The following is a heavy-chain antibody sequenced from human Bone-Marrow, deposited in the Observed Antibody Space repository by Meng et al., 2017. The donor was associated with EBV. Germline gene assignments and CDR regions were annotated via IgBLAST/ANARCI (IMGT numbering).Heavy chain of an antibody. CDR1: GGSISGSSDD. CDR2: IYYSGST. V-gene: IGHV4-39*07. Sequence: QRQWRGAGQGLWQPPETLFITSTVSGGSISGSSDDLGGICQPQGKWLEWIGSIYYSGSTYYNPSLKSRVTISVDTSKNQFSLKLSSVTAADTAVYYCARDGYNFPPDYWGQGTLVTVSS. CDR3: ARDGYNFPPDY. J-gene: IGHJ4*02. D-gene: IGHD5-24*01.